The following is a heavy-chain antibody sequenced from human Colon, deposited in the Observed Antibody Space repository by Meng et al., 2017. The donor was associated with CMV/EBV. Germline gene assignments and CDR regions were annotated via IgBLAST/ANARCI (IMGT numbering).Heavy chain of an antibody. V-gene: IGHV3-74*03. J-gene: IGHJ4*02. CDR3: ARPRDGYSPFDL. Sequence: GESLKISCAASGFTLSSYWMHWVHQAPGKGLVWVARLNNDGSYMTYADSVRGRFAISRDNAKNTVYLQMNSLTADDTAVYYCARPRDGYSPFDLWGQGTLVTVSS. D-gene: IGHD5-18*01. CDR1: GFTLSSYW. CDR2: LNNDGSYM.